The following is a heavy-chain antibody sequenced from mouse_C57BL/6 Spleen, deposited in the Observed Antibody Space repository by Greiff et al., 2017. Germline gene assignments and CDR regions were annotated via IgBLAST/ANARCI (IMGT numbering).Heavy chain of an antibody. CDR3: ASPIYCRY. V-gene: IGHV1-82*01. CDR1: GYAFSSSW. Sequence: QVQLQQSGPELVKPGASVKISCKASGYAFSSSWMNWVKQRPGKGLEWIGRISPGDGDTNYNGKFKGKATLTADKSSSTAYMQLSSLTSEDSAVCFCASPIYCRYWGQGTTLTVSS. CDR2: ISPGDGDT. J-gene: IGHJ2*01. D-gene: IGHD2-1*01.